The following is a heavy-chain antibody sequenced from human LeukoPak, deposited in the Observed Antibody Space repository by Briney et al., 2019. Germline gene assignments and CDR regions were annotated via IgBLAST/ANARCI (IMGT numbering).Heavy chain of an antibody. CDR2: IYYSGST. CDR3: ARVLFGPVGYYFDY. D-gene: IGHD2-21*01. J-gene: IGHJ4*02. CDR1: GGSISSSSYY. V-gene: IGHV4-39*07. Sequence: SETLSLTCTVSGGSISSSSYYWGWIRQPPGKGLEWIGSIYYSGSTYYNPSLKSRVTISVDTSKNQFSLKLSSVTAADTAVYYCARVLFGPVGYYFDYWGQGTLVTVSS.